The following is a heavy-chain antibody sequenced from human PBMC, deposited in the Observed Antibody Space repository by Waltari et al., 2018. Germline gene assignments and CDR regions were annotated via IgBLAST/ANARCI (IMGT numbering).Heavy chain of an antibody. CDR3: ASLVVPAAIQSWFDP. V-gene: IGHV4-4*02. CDR2: IYHSGST. D-gene: IGHD2-2*01. Sequence: QVQLQESGPGLVKPSGTLSLTCAVSGGSISSSNWWSWVRQPPGKGLEWIGEIYHSGSTNYNPSLKSRVTISVDKSKNQFSLKLSSVTAADTAVYYCASLVVPAAIQSWFDPWGQGTLVTVSS. J-gene: IGHJ5*02. CDR1: GGSISSSNW.